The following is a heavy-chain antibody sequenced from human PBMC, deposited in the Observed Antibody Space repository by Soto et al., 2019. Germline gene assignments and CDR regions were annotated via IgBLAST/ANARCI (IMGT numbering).Heavy chain of an antibody. CDR2: ISYDGSNK. V-gene: IGHV3-30*04. CDR3: ARDGTYYYYGSGSYYWFDP. CDR1: GFTFSSYA. D-gene: IGHD3-10*01. J-gene: IGHJ5*02. Sequence: GGSLRLSCAASGFTFSSYAMHWVRQAPGKGLEWVAVISYDGSNKYYADSVKGRFTISRDNSKNTLYLQMNSLRAEDTAVYYCARDGTYYYYGSGSYYWFDPWGQGTLVTVSS.